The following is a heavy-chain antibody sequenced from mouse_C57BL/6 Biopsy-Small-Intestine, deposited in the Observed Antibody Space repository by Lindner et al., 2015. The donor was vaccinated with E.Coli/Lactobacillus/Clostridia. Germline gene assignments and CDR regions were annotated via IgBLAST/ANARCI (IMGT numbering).Heavy chain of an antibody. D-gene: IGHD2-10*01. V-gene: IGHV1-82*01. J-gene: IGHJ4*01. CDR1: GYVLTNSW. CDR3: ARTYFYAMDS. Sequence: VQLQESGPELVKPGASVKISCKASGYVLTNSWMNWVKQWPGKGLEWIGRIYFGDGNTNYNGKFKGKATLTADKSSSTAFMQLSSLTSEDSAVCFCARTYFYAMDSWGQGTSVTVSS. CDR2: IYFGDGNT.